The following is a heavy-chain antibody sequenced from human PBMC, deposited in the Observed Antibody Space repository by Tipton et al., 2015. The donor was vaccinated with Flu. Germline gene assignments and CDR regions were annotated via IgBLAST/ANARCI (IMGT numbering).Heavy chain of an antibody. Sequence: SLRLSCAASGFTFSSYAMSWVRQPPGKGLEWAANIKQDGSEKYYVDSVKGRFTISRDNAKNSLYLQMNSLRGDDSAVYYCARAVGGSGGCWGQGALVAVS. CDR1: GFTFSSYA. V-gene: IGHV3-7*01. D-gene: IGHD3-10*01. J-gene: IGHJ4*02. CDR2: IKQDGSEK. CDR3: ARAVGGSGGC.